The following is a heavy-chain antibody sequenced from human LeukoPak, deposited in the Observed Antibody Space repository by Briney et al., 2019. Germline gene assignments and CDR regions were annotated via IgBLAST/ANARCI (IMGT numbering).Heavy chain of an antibody. J-gene: IGHJ4*02. D-gene: IGHD1-1*01. CDR2: ISRSGGST. CDR1: GFTFSSYA. V-gene: IGHV3-23*01. CDR3: AKDHIVAGTTSCDFLYYFDY. Sequence: GGSLRLSCAASGFTFSSYAMSWVRQAPGKGLEWVSAISRSGGSTYYADSVKGRFTISRDNSKNTLYLQMNSLRAEDTAVYYCAKDHIVAGTTSCDFLYYFDYWGQGTLVTVSS.